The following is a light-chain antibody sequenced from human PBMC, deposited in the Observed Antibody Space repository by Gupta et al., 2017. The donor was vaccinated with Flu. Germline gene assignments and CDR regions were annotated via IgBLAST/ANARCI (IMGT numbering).Light chain of an antibody. CDR3: QQSFSPLSLT. CDR1: QTINNY. Sequence: MTHYLSSLSASVGDRVTIACRASQTINNYLNWYQHRPGKAPKLLIYAASSLQSGVPSRFSGSGSGTDFTLTISSLQPEDFASYYCQQSFSPLSLTFGGGTKVEI. V-gene: IGKV1-39*01. J-gene: IGKJ4*01. CDR2: AAS.